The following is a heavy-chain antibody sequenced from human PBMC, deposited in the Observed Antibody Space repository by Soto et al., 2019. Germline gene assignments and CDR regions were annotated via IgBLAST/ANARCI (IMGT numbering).Heavy chain of an antibody. V-gene: IGHV4-59*01. D-gene: IGHD6-6*01. CDR2: IYYTGST. Sequence: QVQLQESGPGLVKPSETLSLTCTVSGGSISTYYWSWIGQPPGKGLEWIGYIYYTGSTDYNPSLKSQVTLSVDTSKNQFSPRLNSVTAADTAVYYCARGFSNSPGVDYWGQGTLVTVSS. CDR3: ARGFSNSPGVDY. CDR1: GGSISTYY. J-gene: IGHJ4*02.